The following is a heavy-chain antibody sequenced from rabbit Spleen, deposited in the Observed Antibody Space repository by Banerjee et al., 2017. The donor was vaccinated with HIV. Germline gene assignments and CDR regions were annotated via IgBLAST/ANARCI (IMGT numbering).Heavy chain of an antibody. CDR1: GFSFSSGYY. V-gene: IGHV1S40*01. D-gene: IGHD8-1*01. Sequence: KESEGNLVKPGASLTLTCKASGFSFSSGYYMCWVRQSPGKGLEWIGYIDPVFGITYYASWVNGRFSISRDNAQNTVFLQMTSLTAADTATYFCARDGAGGSYFALWGPGTLVTVS. J-gene: IGHJ4*01. CDR2: IDPVFGIT. CDR3: ARDGAGGSYFAL.